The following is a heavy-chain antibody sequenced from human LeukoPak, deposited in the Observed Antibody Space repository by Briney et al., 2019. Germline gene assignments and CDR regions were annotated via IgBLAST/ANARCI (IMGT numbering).Heavy chain of an antibody. CDR3: ARDLSGRYSVDY. CDR2: ISSDGSRQ. J-gene: IGHJ4*02. CDR1: GFTFSKYG. D-gene: IGHD1-26*01. V-gene: IGHV3-30-3*01. Sequence: GGSLRLSCAASGFTFSKYGIHWVRQAPGKGLEWVAYISSDGSRQYYADSVKGRFTISRDNSQSTLYLRMNSLRAEDSAVYYCARDLSGRYSVDYWGRGTLVTVSS.